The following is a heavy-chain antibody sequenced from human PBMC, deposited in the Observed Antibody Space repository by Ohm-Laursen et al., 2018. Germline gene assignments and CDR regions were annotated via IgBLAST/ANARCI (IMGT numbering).Heavy chain of an antibody. CDR2: INSDGRVT. Sequence: SLRLSCTATGFTFTSHWMHWVRQAPGKGLVWVSSINSDGRVTNYADSVKGRYTISRDNAYSTLYLQMKSLRVEDTSVYYCARDEEYRDFYYYGMDVWGQGTTVIVSS. CDR3: ARDEEYRDFYYYGMDV. CDR1: GFTFTSHW. J-gene: IGHJ6*02. V-gene: IGHV3-74*01. D-gene: IGHD5-18*01.